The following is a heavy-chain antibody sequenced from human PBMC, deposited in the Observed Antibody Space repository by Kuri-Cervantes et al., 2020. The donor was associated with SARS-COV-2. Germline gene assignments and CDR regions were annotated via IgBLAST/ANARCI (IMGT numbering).Heavy chain of an antibody. D-gene: IGHD3-3*01. CDR2: IYYSGST. J-gene: IGHJ6*02. CDR3: ARVLGSDFWSGYGVYYYGMDV. Sequence: SETLSLTCTVSGGSISSGDYYWSWIRQPPGKGLEWIGYIYYSGSTYYNPSLKSRVTISVDTSKNQFSLKLSSVTAADTAVYYCARVLGSDFWSGYGVYYYGMDVWGQGTTVTVSS. CDR1: GGSISSGDYY. V-gene: IGHV4-30-4*01.